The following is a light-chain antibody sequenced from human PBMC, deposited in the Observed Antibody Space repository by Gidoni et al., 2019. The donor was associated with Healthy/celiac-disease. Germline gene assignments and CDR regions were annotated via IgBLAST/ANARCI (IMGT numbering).Light chain of an antibody. Sequence: DIVMTQSPDSLAVSLGERATINCKSSQSVLYSSNNKNYLAWYQQKPGQPPKLLIYWASTRESGVPDRFRGSGSGTDFPLTISSLQAEDVAVYYCQQYYSTPQTFGQGTKVEI. CDR2: WAS. CDR1: QSVLYSSNNKNY. V-gene: IGKV4-1*01. CDR3: QQYYSTPQT. J-gene: IGKJ1*01.